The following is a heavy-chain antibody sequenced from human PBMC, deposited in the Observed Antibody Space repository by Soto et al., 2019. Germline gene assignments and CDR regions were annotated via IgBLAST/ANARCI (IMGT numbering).Heavy chain of an antibody. CDR3: AREGPPGYGMDV. CDR2: ISYSGST. J-gene: IGHJ6*02. Sequence: SETLSLTCSVSGDSISSHYWSWIRQPPGKGLEWIGYISYSGSTNYNPSLKSRVTISVDTSKNQFSLKLSSVTAADTAVYYCAREGPPGYGMDVWGQGTTVTVSS. CDR1: GDSISSHY. V-gene: IGHV4-59*11.